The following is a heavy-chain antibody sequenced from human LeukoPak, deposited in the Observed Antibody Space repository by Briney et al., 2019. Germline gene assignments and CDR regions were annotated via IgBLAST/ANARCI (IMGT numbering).Heavy chain of an antibody. CDR1: GFTFSSYS. CDR3: ARDLLAPDYDYVWGSYRYGMDV. D-gene: IGHD3-16*01. V-gene: IGHV3-21*01. Sequence: GGSLRLSCAASGFTFSSYSMNWVRQAPGKGLEWVSSISSSSSYIYYADSVKGRFTISRDNAKNSLYLQMNSLRAEDTAVYYCARDLLAPDYDYVWGSYRYGMDVWGQGTTVTVSS. CDR2: ISSSSSYI. J-gene: IGHJ6*02.